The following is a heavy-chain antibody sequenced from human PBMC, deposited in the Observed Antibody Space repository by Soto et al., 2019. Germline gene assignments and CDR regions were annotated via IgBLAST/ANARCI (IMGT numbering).Heavy chain of an antibody. CDR1: GGSFSCYY. CDR3: ARGRGYSSGWYWFDP. V-gene: IGHV4-34*01. Sequence: SETLSLMCAVYGGSFSCYYWSWIRQPPGKGLEWIGEINHSGSTNYNPSLKSRVTISVDTSKNQFSLKLSSVTAADTAVYYCARGRGYSSGWYWFDPWGQGTLVTVSS. J-gene: IGHJ5*02. D-gene: IGHD6-19*01. CDR2: INHSGST.